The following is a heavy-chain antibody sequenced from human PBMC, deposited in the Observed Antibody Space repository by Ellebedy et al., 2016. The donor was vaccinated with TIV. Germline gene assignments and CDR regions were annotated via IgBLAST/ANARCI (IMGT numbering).Heavy chain of an antibody. J-gene: IGHJ4*02. Sequence: GESLKISCTASGLTFSRSGMHWVRQAPGKGLEWVAFIQSAGKDKYFADSVKGRFSISRDNYKKTLWLQMSSLRAEDTAVYYCARDHQWGNLDSWGQGTLVTVSS. V-gene: IGHV3-30*02. CDR2: IQSAGKDK. D-gene: IGHD3-16*01. CDR3: ARDHQWGNLDS. CDR1: GLTFSRSG.